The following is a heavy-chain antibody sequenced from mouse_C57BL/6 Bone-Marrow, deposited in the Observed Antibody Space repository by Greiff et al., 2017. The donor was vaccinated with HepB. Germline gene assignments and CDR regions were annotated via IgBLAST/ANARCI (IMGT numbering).Heavy chain of an antibody. Sequence: QVQLKQPGAELVMPGASVKLSCKASGYTFTSYWMHWVKQRPGQGLEWIGEIDPSDSYTNYNQKFKGKSTLTVDKSSSTAYMQLSSLTSEDSAVYYCARGGEGLRRFAYWGQGTLVTVSA. CDR1: GYTFTSYW. D-gene: IGHD2-4*01. CDR2: IDPSDSYT. J-gene: IGHJ3*01. V-gene: IGHV1-69*01. CDR3: ARGGEGLRRFAY.